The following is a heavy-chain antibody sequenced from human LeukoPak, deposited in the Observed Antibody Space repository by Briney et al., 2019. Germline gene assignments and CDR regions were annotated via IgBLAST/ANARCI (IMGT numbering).Heavy chain of an antibody. CDR2: ISGSGGST. J-gene: IGHJ6*03. CDR3: ARGGCPSCSSHAPGFDYYMDV. V-gene: IGHV3-23*01. Sequence: PGGSLRLSCAASGFTFSSYGMSWVRQAPGKWLEWVSAISGSGGSTYYADSVKGRFTISRDNSKNTLYLQMNSLRAEDTAVYYCARGGCPSCSSHAPGFDYYMDVWGKGTTVTISS. CDR1: GFTFSSYG. D-gene: IGHD2-2*01.